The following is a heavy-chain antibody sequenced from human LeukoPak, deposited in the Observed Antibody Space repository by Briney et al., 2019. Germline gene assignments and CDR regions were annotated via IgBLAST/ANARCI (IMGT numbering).Heavy chain of an antibody. V-gene: IGHV1-69*05. J-gene: IGHJ4*02. Sequence: GASVKVSCKASGYTFTSYDISWVRQAPGQGLEWMGRIIPIFGTANYAQKFQGRVTITTDESTSTAYIELSSLRSEDTAAYYCARDSGEGDFDYWGQGTLVTVSS. CDR1: GYTFTSYD. CDR3: ARDSGEGDFDY. CDR2: IIPIFGTA. D-gene: IGHD3-10*01.